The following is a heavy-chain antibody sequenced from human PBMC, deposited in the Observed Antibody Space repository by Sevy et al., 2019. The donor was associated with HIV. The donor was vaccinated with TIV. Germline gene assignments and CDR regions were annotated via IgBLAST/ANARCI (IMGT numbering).Heavy chain of an antibody. CDR3: ATXMYXKXFXH. J-gene: IGHJ1*01. D-gene: IGHD2-8*01. Sequence: GGSLRLSCAPSGXXXXXNYMXWXRXAPGKXLEWVSILYRXXXTYYADSVKGRFTISRDNSQNTLYLQMNGLRAEDTAVYYCATXMYXKXFXHWGQGTLVTVSS. V-gene: IGHV3-53*01. CDR1: GXXXXXNY. CDR2: LYRXXXT.